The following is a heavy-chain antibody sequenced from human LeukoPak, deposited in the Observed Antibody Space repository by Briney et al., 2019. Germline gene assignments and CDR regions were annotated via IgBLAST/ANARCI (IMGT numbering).Heavy chain of an antibody. CDR1: GFTFDDYA. V-gene: IGHV3-9*01. D-gene: IGHD4-11*01. J-gene: IGHJ4*02. CDR2: ISWNSGSI. Sequence: QPGGSLRLSCAASGFTFDDYAMHWVRQAPGKGLEWVSGISWNSGSIGYADSVKGRFTISRDNAKNSLYLQMNSLRAEDTAVYYCAKAATVTTGFDYWGQGTLVTVSS. CDR3: AKAATVTTGFDY.